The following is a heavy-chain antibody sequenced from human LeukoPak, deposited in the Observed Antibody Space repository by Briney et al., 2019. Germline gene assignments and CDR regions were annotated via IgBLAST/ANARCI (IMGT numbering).Heavy chain of an antibody. CDR1: GHRFTNHW. Sequence: GESLKISCVAVGHRFTNHWIGWVRQRPGEGLEWMGIINLGDSETHYTPSFQDQVTFSLDKSTNTAYLQWRTLKASDTAMYYCARRPYSGSPNWFDPWGRGTLVTVSS. V-gene: IGHV5-51*01. D-gene: IGHD1-26*01. CDR2: INLGDSET. CDR3: ARRPYSGSPNWFDP. J-gene: IGHJ5*01.